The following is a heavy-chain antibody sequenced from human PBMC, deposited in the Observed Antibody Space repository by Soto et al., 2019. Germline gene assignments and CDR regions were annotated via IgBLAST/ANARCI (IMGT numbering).Heavy chain of an antibody. J-gene: IGHJ6*02. D-gene: IGHD3-3*01. CDR1: GGSINSGGYS. Sequence: SETLSLTCTVSGGSINSGGYSWTWIRQHPGKGLEWIGHIHNSGFAYYNPSLKSRVSMSVDTSKNQFSLELKSVTAADTAVYYCARGGAGFYPYGMDVWGQGTTVTVSS. CDR3: ARGGAGFYPYGMDV. V-gene: IGHV4-31*03. CDR2: IHNSGFA.